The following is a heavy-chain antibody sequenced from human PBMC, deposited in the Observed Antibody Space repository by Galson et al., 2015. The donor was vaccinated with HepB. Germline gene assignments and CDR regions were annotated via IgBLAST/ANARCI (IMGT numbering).Heavy chain of an antibody. Sequence: SLRLSCAASGFTFSNAWMSWVRQAPGKGLEWVGRIKSKTDGGTTDYAAPVKGRFTISRDDSKNTLYLQMNSLKTEDTAVYYCTTGGSYYGEGYFDYWGQGTLVTVSS. CDR3: TTGGSYYGEGYFDY. J-gene: IGHJ4*02. CDR1: GFTFSNAW. D-gene: IGHD1-26*01. CDR2: IKSKTDGGTT. V-gene: IGHV3-15*01.